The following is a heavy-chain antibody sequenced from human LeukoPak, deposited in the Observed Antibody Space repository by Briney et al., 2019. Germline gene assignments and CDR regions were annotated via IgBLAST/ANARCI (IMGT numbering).Heavy chain of an antibody. Sequence: SVKVSCKASGGTFSSYAISWVRQAPGQGLEWMGGIIPIFGTANYAQKFQGRVTITADESTSTAYMELSILRSEDTAVYYCARHGGWYGGWFDPWGQGTLVTVSS. J-gene: IGHJ5*02. CDR1: GGTFSSYA. V-gene: IGHV1-69*01. D-gene: IGHD6-19*01. CDR2: IIPIFGTA. CDR3: ARHGGWYGGWFDP.